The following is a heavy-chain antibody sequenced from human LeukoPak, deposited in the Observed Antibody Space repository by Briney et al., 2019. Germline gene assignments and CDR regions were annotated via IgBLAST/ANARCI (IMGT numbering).Heavy chain of an antibody. D-gene: IGHD3-10*01. J-gene: IGHJ4*02. CDR3: ARDRPGDGYFDY. CDR1: GFTVSSND. CDR2: IYSGGNT. Sequence: GGSLRLSCAASGFTVSSNDMTWVRQAPGKGLEWVSMIYSGGNTYYADSVKGRFTISRDNSKNTVFLQMNSLRTEDTAVFYCARDRPGDGYFDYWGQGTLVTVSS. V-gene: IGHV3-66*01.